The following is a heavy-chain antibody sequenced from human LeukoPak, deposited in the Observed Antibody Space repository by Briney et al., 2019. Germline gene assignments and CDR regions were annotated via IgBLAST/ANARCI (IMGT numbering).Heavy chain of an antibody. V-gene: IGHV3-21*01. CDR1: GFTFSSYS. CDR2: ISSSSSYI. D-gene: IGHD3-10*01. Sequence: GGSLRLSCAASGFTFSSYSMTWVRQAPGKGLEWVSSISSSSSYIYYADSVKGRFTISRDNAKNSLYLQMNSLRAEDTAVYYCARLSTMALDYWGQGTLVTVSS. CDR3: ARLSTMALDY. J-gene: IGHJ4*02.